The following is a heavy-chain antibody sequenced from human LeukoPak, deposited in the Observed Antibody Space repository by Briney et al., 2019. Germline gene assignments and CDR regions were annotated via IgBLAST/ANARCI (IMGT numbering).Heavy chain of an antibody. CDR1: GFTFSSYS. CDR3: ARGRHQLWLLDN. J-gene: IGHJ4*02. V-gene: IGHV3-21*01. D-gene: IGHD3-16*01. CDR2: ISSSSSYI. Sequence: GGSLRLSCAASGFTFSSYSMNWVRQAPGKGLEWVSSISSSSSYIYYADSVKGRFTISRDNAKNSLYLQMNSLRAEDTAVYYCARGRHQLWLLDNWGQGTLVTVSS.